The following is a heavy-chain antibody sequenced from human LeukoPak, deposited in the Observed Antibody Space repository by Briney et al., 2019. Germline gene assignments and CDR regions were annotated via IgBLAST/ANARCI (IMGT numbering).Heavy chain of an antibody. D-gene: IGHD2-2*01. CDR2: IYYSGST. J-gene: IGHJ4*02. CDR1: GGSISSGDYY. CDR3: ARYWSSTSAKNFDY. Sequence: PSQTLSLTCTVSGGSISSGDYYWSWIRQPPGKGLEWIGYIYYSGSTYYNPSLKSRVAISVDTSKNQFSLKLSSVTAADTAVYYCARYWSSTSAKNFDYWGQGTLVTVSS. V-gene: IGHV4-30-4*01.